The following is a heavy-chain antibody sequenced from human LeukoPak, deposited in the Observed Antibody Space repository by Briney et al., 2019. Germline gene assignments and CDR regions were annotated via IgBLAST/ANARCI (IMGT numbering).Heavy chain of an antibody. CDR3: ARAAVGISGYSYGYFDY. CDR1: GGTFSSYA. Sequence: SVTVSCKASGGTFSSYAISWVRQAPGQGLEWMGGIIPIFGTANYAQKFQGRVTITADESTSTAYMELSSLRSEDTAVYYCARAAVGISGYSYGYFDYWGQGTLVTVSS. J-gene: IGHJ4*02. CDR2: IIPIFGTA. V-gene: IGHV1-69*13. D-gene: IGHD5-18*01.